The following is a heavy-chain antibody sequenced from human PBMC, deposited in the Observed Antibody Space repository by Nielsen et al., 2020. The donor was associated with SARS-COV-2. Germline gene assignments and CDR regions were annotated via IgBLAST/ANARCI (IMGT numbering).Heavy chain of an antibody. CDR2: ISYDGSNK. Sequence: GESLKISCAASGFTFSSYGMHWVRQAPGKGLAWVAVISYDGSNKFYADSVKGRFTISRDNSKNTLYLQMSSLRIEDTAVYYCASPTGKWGWDDGNDAFDMWGQGTMVTVSS. V-gene: IGHV3-30*03. D-gene: IGHD1-1*01. CDR3: ASPTGKWGWDDGNDAFDM. J-gene: IGHJ3*02. CDR1: GFTFSSYG.